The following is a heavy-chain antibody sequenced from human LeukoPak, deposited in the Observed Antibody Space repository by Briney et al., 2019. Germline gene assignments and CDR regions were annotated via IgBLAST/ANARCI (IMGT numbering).Heavy chain of an antibody. V-gene: IGHV3-15*01. CDR3: TTDLDYYDSSGYYWVFDY. CDR1: GFTFSNAW. Sequence: GGSLRLSCAASGFTFSNAWMSWVRQAPGKGLEWVGRIKSKTDGGTTDYAAPVKGRFTISRDDSKNTLYLQMNSLKTEDTAVYYCTTDLDYYDSSGYYWVFDYWGQGTLFTVSS. J-gene: IGHJ4*02. D-gene: IGHD3-22*01. CDR2: IKSKTDGGTT.